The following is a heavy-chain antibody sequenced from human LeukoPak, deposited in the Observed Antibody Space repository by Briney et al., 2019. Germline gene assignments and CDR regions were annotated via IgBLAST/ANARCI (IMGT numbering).Heavy chain of an antibody. D-gene: IGHD3-22*01. CDR1: GFTFSSYG. V-gene: IGHV3-23*01. CDR3: AKEGPYYYDSSGLAIRYFDY. Sequence: PGGTLRLSCAASGFTFSSYGMSWVRQAPGKGLEWVSVISGSGGSTYYADSVKGRFTISRDNSKNTLYLQMNSLRAEDTAVYYCAKEGPYYYDSSGLAIRYFDYWGQGTLVTVSS. CDR2: ISGSGGST. J-gene: IGHJ4*02.